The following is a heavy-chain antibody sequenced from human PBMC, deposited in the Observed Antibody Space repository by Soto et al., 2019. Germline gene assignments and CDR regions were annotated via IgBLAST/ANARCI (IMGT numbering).Heavy chain of an antibody. CDR3: ARLGIAARRLVGYYYYGMDV. CDR1: GGSISSSSYY. CDR2: IYYSGST. D-gene: IGHD6-6*01. J-gene: IGHJ6*02. V-gene: IGHV4-39*01. Sequence: SETLSLTCTVSGGSISSSSYYWGWIRQPPGKGLEWIGSIYYSGSTYYNPSLKSRVTISVDTSKNQFSLKLSPVTAADTAVYYCARLGIAARRLVGYYYYGMDVWGQGTTVTVSS.